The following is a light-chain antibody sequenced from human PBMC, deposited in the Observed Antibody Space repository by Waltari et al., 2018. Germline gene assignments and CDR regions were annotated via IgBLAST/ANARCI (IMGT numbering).Light chain of an antibody. CDR3: QQYNSSPPR. CDR1: QSVSNSY. J-gene: IGKJ1*01. CDR2: GAS. V-gene: IGKV3-20*01. Sequence: EIVLTQSPGTLSLSPGERGTLSCRASQSVSNSYLAWYQQKPGRAPRLLIYGASSRATGIPDRFSGSGSGTDFTLTISRLEPEDFAVYYCQQYNSSPPRFGQGTKVEIK.